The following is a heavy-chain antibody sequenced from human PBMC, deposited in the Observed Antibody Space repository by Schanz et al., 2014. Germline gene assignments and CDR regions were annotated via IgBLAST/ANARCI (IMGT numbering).Heavy chain of an antibody. D-gene: IGHD3-22*01. Sequence: QGQLVQSGAEVKKPGASVKVSCKASGSTFTTYDINWVRQATGQGLEWMGWMNPNSGDTAYAEKFQGRVTITADKSTSTAYMELSNLRSEDTAVYYCARAGQDYSDSSGYATYYFGNWGQGTLVTVSS. CDR3: ARAGQDYSDSSGYATYYFGN. J-gene: IGHJ4*02. CDR1: GSTFTTYD. CDR2: MNPNSGDT. V-gene: IGHV1-8*01.